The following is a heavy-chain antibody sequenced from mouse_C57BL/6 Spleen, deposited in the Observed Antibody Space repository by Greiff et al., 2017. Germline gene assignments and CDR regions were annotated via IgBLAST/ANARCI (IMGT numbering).Heavy chain of an antibody. CDR2: IYPRSGNT. CDR1: GYTFTSYG. D-gene: IGHD4-1*01. CDR3: ARGNGDPYWYFDV. J-gene: IGHJ1*03. Sequence: QVQLQQSGAELARPGASVKLSCKASGYTFTSYGISWVKQRTGQGLEWIGEIYPRSGNTYYNEKFKGKATLTADKSSSTAYMELRSLTSEDSAVYFCARGNGDPYWYFDVWGTGTTVTVSS. V-gene: IGHV1-81*01.